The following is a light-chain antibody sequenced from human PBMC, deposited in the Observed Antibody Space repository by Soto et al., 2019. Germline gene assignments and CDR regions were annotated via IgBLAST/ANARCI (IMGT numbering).Light chain of an antibody. CDR2: DRG. V-gene: IGKV3-15*01. CDR1: QSISDN. Sequence: EIVMTQSPATLAVSPGERATLSCRASQSISDNVAWYQQKRGQAPRLLLYDRGTRATDVPARFSAGGSETEFTLTISSLQSEDFAVYYCQQYDNWPRTFGQGTKVEIK. J-gene: IGKJ1*01. CDR3: QQYDNWPRT.